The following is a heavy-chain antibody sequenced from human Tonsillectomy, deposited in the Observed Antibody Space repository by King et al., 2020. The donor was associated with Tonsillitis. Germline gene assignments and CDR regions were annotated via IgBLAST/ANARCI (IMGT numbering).Heavy chain of an antibody. Sequence: HVQLQQWGAGLLKPSETLSLTCAVYGGSFSGYYWSWIRQPPGKGLEWIGEINHSGSTNYNPSLKSRVTISVDTSKNQFSLKLSSVTAADTALYYCARPQGYCSSTSCYTPFDYWGQGTLVTVSS. CDR3: ARPQGYCSSTSCYTPFDY. CDR1: GGSFSGYY. D-gene: IGHD2-2*02. V-gene: IGHV4-34*01. J-gene: IGHJ4*02. CDR2: INHSGST.